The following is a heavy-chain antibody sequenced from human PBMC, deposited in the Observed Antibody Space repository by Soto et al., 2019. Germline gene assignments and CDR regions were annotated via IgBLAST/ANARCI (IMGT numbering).Heavy chain of an antibody. Sequence: SETLSLTCTVSGGSISTYYWSWIRQPPGKGLEWIGYIYYSGSTNFNPSLKSRVTMSVDTSKNQFSLRLSSVTAADTAVYYCATETYSNYFFYWGRGTLVTVSS. V-gene: IGHV4-59*08. CDR3: ATETYSNYFFY. D-gene: IGHD4-4*01. CDR1: GGSISTYY. J-gene: IGHJ1*01. CDR2: IYYSGST.